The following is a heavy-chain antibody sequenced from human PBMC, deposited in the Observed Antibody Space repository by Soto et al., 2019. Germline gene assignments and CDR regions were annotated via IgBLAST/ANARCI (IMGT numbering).Heavy chain of an antibody. D-gene: IGHD4-17*01. Sequence: GGSLRLSCAASGFPFSSYAMTWVRQAPGKGLEWVSGVSASGGSTFYADSVKGRVTISRDNSKRMVFLQMDSLRAEDTAVYYCASSPPTDYGDFFDSWGQGTLVTVSS. CDR3: ASSPPTDYGDFFDS. V-gene: IGHV3-23*01. CDR2: VSASGGST. J-gene: IGHJ5*01. CDR1: GFPFSSYA.